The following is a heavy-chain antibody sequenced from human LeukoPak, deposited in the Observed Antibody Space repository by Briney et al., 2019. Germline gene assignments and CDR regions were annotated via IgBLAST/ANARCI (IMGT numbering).Heavy chain of an antibody. Sequence: GGSLRLSCAASGFTVSSNYMSWVRQAPGKGLEWVSVIYSGGSAYYADSVKGRFTISRDNSKNTLYLQMNSLRAEDTAVYYCARDYYDSSGHPYYFDYWGQGTLVTVSS. CDR3: ARDYYDSSGHPYYFDY. J-gene: IGHJ4*02. CDR2: IYSGGSA. D-gene: IGHD3-22*01. V-gene: IGHV3-66*01. CDR1: GFTVSSNY.